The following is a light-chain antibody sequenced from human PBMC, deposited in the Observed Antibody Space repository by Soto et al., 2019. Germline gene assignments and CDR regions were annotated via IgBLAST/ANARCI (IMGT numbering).Light chain of an antibody. V-gene: IGKV1-39*01. CDR2: GAS. CDR1: QSISTY. CDR3: QQSYNALGT. Sequence: DIQMTQSPSSLSASVGDRVTITCRASQSISTYLNWYQQKPGKAPKLLIFGASRLQSGVPSRFSGGGSGTDFTLTLSSLQPEDFATYYCQQSYNALGTFGQGTNVEIK. J-gene: IGKJ1*01.